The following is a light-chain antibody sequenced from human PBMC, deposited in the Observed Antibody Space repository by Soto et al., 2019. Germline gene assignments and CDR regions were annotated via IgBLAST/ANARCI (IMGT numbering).Light chain of an antibody. J-gene: IGKJ4*01. CDR3: QQRSNWPPFT. CDR2: DAS. Sequence: EIVLRHAPATLSLSPLERASLSCRASQSVSSYLAWYQQKPGQAPRLLIYDASNRATGIPARFSGSGSGTDFTLTISSLEPEDFAVYYCQQRSNWPPFTFGGGTKVDIK. CDR1: QSVSSY. V-gene: IGKV3-11*01.